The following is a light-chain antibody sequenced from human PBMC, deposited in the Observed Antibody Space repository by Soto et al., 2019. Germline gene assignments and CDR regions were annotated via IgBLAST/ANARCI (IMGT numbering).Light chain of an antibody. J-gene: IGKJ1*01. Sequence: EIVLTQSPATLSLSPGERATLSCRASQTVGNYLAWYQQKPGQVPRLLIYNASNRATGVPVRFSGRGSGTEFTLTISSLASEDFAVYYCPTRGNWPLPWTFGQGAKVEI. CDR2: NAS. V-gene: IGKV3-11*01. CDR3: PTRGNWPLPWT. CDR1: QTVGNY.